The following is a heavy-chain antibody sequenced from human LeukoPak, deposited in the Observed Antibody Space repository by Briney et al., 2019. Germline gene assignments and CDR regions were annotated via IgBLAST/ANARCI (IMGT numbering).Heavy chain of an antibody. Sequence: GGSLRHSCAASGSTVSSNYMTWVRQAPGKGLEWVSVIYSGGNTYYADSVKGRFTISRDNSKNTLYLQMNSLRDEDTAVYYCARGTRVDSSGWYFFDYWGQGTLVTVSS. J-gene: IGHJ4*02. CDR2: IYSGGNT. D-gene: IGHD6-19*01. CDR1: GSTVSSNY. CDR3: ARGTRVDSSGWYFFDY. V-gene: IGHV3-53*01.